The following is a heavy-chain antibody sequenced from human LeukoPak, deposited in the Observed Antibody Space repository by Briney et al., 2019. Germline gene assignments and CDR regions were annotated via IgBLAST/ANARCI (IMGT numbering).Heavy chain of an antibody. Sequence: GGSLRLSCAVSGFTFSSYSMNWVRQAPGKGLEWVSSISSSGSSTFYADSVKGRFTISRDNAKNSLYLQMNSLRAEDTAVYYCARGPYGSGSYSGYWGQGTLVTVSS. D-gene: IGHD3-10*01. V-gene: IGHV3-21*01. CDR3: ARGPYGSGSYSGY. CDR1: GFTFSSYS. CDR2: ISSSGSST. J-gene: IGHJ4*02.